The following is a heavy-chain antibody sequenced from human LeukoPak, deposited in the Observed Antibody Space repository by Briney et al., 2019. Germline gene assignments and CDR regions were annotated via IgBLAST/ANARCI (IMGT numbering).Heavy chain of an antibody. V-gene: IGHV1-8*01. CDR1: GYTFTGYN. CDR2: MNPNSGST. J-gene: IGHJ4*02. CDR3: ARGNLLDGSSWYAGTYYFDY. D-gene: IGHD6-13*01. Sequence: RWASVKVSCKASGYTFTGYNINWVRQATGQGLEWMGWMNPNSGSTGYEQKFQGRVTITRNTSISTAYMELSSLRPEDTAVYYCARGNLLDGSSWYAGTYYFDYWGQGTLVTVSS.